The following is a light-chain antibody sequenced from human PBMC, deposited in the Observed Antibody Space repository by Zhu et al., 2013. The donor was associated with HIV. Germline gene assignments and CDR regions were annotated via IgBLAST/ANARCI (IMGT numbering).Light chain of an antibody. CDR2: WAS. Sequence: DIVMTQSPDSLAVSLGERATINCKSSQSVLYSSNNKNYLAWYQQNPGQPPKLLIYWASTRESGVSDRSVAAGLGTDFTLTVSSLQAEDVAVYYCQQYYSTPFTFGGGTKVEIK. J-gene: IGKJ4*01. V-gene: IGKV4-1*01. CDR3: QQYYSTPFT. CDR1: QSVLYSSNNKNY.